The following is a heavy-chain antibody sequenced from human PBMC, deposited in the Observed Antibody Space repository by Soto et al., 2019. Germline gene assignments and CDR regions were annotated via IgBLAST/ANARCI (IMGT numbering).Heavy chain of an antibody. Sequence: QVQLQESGPGLVKPSQTLSLTCTGSGGSISSGGYYWSWIRQHQGTGLEWIGYIYYSGSTYYNPSLKSRVTISVDTSKNQFSLKLSSVTAADTAVYYCARVLERRSGPGFDYWGQGTLVTVSS. CDR2: IYYSGST. V-gene: IGHV4-31*03. CDR1: GGSISSGGYY. J-gene: IGHJ4*02. CDR3: ARVLERRSGPGFDY. D-gene: IGHD1-1*01.